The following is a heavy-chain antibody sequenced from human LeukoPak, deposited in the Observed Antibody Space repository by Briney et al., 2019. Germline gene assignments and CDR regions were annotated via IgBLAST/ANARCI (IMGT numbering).Heavy chain of an antibody. Sequence: GGSLRLSCAASGFTVSSIHMVWVRQAPGKGLEWVSVTYTGGNSYYADSVKGRFTISRDNSKNTLYLQMNSLRAEDTAVYYCAKDWGYYDILTGIFDYWGQGTLVTVSS. V-gene: IGHV3-53*01. CDR2: TYTGGNS. J-gene: IGHJ4*02. CDR3: AKDWGYYDILTGIFDY. D-gene: IGHD3-9*01. CDR1: GFTVSSIH.